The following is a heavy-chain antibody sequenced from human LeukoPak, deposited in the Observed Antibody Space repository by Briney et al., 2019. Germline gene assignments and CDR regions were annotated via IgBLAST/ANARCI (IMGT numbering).Heavy chain of an antibody. CDR1: EFTFSSYA. J-gene: IGHJ4*02. Sequence: GGSLRLSCAASEFTFSSYAMGWVRQAPGKGLEWVSAISDSGGSTYYADSVKGRFTVSRDNSKNTMYLQMNSLRAEDTAVYYCAKDRRACSSSSCYYRFDYWGQGTLVTVSS. D-gene: IGHD2-2*01. CDR2: ISDSGGST. CDR3: AKDRRACSSSSCYYRFDY. V-gene: IGHV3-23*01.